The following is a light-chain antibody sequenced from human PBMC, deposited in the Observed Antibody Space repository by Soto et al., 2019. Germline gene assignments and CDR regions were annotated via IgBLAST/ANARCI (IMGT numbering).Light chain of an antibody. CDR3: QEYHSPPFT. CDR2: AAS. CDR1: HDIRND. Sequence: NELTQSPSSLSASVGDRVTITCQASHDIRNDLNWYQQKSGKAPKLLIHAASTLQSGVPSHFSGSGSGTDFTLTISSLQPEDVATYYCQEYHSPPFTFGPGTRVEIK. V-gene: IGKV1-27*01. J-gene: IGKJ3*01.